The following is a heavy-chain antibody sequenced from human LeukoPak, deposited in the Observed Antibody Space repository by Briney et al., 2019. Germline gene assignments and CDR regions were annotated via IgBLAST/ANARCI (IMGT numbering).Heavy chain of an antibody. CDR2: INPNSGDT. CDR1: GYTFTGHY. D-gene: IGHD3-9*01. CDR3: ARESADVLTQ. J-gene: IGHJ4*02. Sequence: ASVKVSCKASGYTFTGHYMHWVRQAPGQGLEWMGWINPNSGDTNYAQKFEGRVTMTRDTSISTAYLELSSLRSEDTAVYYCARESADVLTQWGQGTPVTVSP. V-gene: IGHV1-2*02.